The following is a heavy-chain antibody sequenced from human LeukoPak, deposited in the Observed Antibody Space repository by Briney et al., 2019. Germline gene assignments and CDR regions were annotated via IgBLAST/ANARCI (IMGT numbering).Heavy chain of an antibody. CDR2: IYYSGST. CDR1: GGSISSYY. V-gene: IGHV4-59*01. D-gene: IGHD3-3*01. Sequence: TSETLSLTCTVSGGSISSYYWSWIRQPPGKGLGWIGYIYYSGSTNYNPSLKSRFTISVDTSKNQFSLKLSSVIAADTAVYYCARGEGYDFWSGYYSGYWGQGTLVTVSS. CDR3: ARGEGYDFWSGYYSGY. J-gene: IGHJ4*02.